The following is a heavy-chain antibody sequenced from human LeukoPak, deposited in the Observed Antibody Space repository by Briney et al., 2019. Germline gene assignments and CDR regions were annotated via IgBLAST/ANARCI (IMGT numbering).Heavy chain of an antibody. CDR2: ISAYNGNT. CDR1: GYTFTSYG. CDR3: ARDNSVGDVAWWFDP. D-gene: IGHD1-26*01. Sequence: ASVKVSCKASGYTFTSYGISWVRQAPGQGLEWMGWISAYNGNTNYAQKLQGRVTMTRDMSTTTDYMELSSLRSEDTAVYYCARDNSVGDVAWWFDPWGQGTLVTVSS. V-gene: IGHV1-18*01. J-gene: IGHJ5*02.